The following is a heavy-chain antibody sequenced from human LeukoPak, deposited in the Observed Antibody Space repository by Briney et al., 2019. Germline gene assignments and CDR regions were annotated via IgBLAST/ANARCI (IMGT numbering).Heavy chain of an antibody. J-gene: IGHJ1*01. CDR2: IIPIFGTA. Sequence: SVKVSCKASGGTFSSYAISWVRQAPGQGLEWMGGIIPIFGTANYAQKFQGRVTITTDESTSTAYMELSSLRSEDTAVYYCARGVRWKYQLLMAYFQHWGQGTLVTVSS. CDR3: ARGVRWKYQLLMAYFQH. D-gene: IGHD2-2*01. V-gene: IGHV1-69*05. CDR1: GGTFSSYA.